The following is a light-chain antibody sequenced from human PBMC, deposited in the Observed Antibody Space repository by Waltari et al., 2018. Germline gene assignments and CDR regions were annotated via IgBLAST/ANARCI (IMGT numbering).Light chain of an antibody. V-gene: IGKV3-20*01. CDR1: QSVRSSY. CDR3: QQYGTLIT. J-gene: IGKJ5*01. CDR2: GAS. Sequence: EIVLTQSPGTLSLSPGERATLSCRASQSVRSSYLAWYQQQPGQAPRLLIYGASSRATGIPDRFSGSGSGTDFTLTISRLEPEDFAVYYCQQYGTLITFGQGTRLEIK.